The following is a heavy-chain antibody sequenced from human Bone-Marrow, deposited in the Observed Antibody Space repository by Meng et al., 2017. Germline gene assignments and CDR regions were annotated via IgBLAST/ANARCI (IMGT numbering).Heavy chain of an antibody. J-gene: IGHJ6*02. Sequence: GGSLRLSCAASGFTFDNYAMHWVRQAPGKGLERVSGISWNSGRIAYVDSVKGRFTTSRDNAKNSLYLQMNYLRTEDTAFYYCAKDKECVTSNYFYTMDVWGQGTTVTVSS. CDR1: GFTFDNYA. V-gene: IGHV3-9*01. CDR2: ISWNSGRI. D-gene: IGHD4-11*01. CDR3: AKDKECVTSNYFYTMDV.